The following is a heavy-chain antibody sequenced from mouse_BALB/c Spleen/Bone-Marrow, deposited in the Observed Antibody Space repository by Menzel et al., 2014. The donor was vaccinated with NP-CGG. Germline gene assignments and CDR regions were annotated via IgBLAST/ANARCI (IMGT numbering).Heavy chain of an antibody. CDR3: TRGYGNYALYYYAMDY. D-gene: IGHD2-10*02. CDR1: GFNIKDTY. J-gene: IGHJ4*01. V-gene: IGHV14-3*02. Sequence: EVKLQESGAELVKPGASVKLSCTASGFNIKDTYMNWVKHRPEQGLEWIGRIDPANDNTKYDPKFQGKATITADTSSNTAYLQLSSLTSEDTAVYYCTRGYGNYALYYYAMDYWGQGTSVTVSS. CDR2: IDPANDNT.